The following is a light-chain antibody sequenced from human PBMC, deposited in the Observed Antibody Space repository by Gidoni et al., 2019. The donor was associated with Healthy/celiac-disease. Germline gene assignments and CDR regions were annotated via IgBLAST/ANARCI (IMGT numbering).Light chain of an antibody. CDR2: EVS. J-gene: IGLJ3*02. V-gene: IGLV2-8*01. CDR3: SSYAGSNNWV. CDR1: SSDVGGYNY. Sequence: QSVTISCTGTSSDVGGYNYVSWYQQHPGKAPKLMIYEVSTRPSGVTDRFPGTKSGNTASLTVSVLKAEDEADYYCSSYAGSNNWVFGGWTKLPVL.